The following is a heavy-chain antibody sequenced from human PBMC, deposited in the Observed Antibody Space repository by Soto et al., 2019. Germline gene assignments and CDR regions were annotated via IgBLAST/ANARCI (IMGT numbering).Heavy chain of an antibody. V-gene: IGHV3-30-3*01. Sequence: QVQLVESGGGVVQPGRSLRLSCAASGFTFSSYAMHWVRQAPGKGLEWVAVISYDGSNKYYADSVKGRFTISRDNSKNTLYLQMNSLRAEDTAVYYCARDLYYDSSGYYYGVDYWGQGTLVTVSS. CDR2: ISYDGSNK. J-gene: IGHJ4*02. CDR3: ARDLYYDSSGYYYGVDY. CDR1: GFTFSSYA. D-gene: IGHD3-22*01.